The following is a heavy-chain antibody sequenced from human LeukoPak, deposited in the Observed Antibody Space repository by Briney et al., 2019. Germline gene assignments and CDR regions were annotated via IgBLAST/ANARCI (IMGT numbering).Heavy chain of an antibody. V-gene: IGHV3-23*01. CDR3: AKTPDYGGNRLTFDH. D-gene: IGHD4-23*01. CDR1: GFTFSSYA. J-gene: IGHJ4*02. Sequence: GSLRLSCAASGFTFSSYAMSWVRQAPGKGLEWVSAISGSDGSTYYADSVKGRFTISRDNSKNTLYLQMNSLRAEDTAVYYCAKTPDYGGNRLTFDHWGQGTLVTVSS. CDR2: ISGSDGST.